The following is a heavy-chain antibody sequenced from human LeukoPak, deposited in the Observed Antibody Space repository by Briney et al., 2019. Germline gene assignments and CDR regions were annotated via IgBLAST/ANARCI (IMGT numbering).Heavy chain of an antibody. J-gene: IGHJ4*02. CDR2: IFYTGST. CDR1: GASLTSYY. Sequence: SDTLSLTYTVSGASLTSYYWLWIRQPPGKGLEWIGHIFYTGSTTYNPSLKSRLTISIDTSKNQFSLRLTSVTAADTAMYYCARYGTTWYAIDSWGQGTLVTVSS. CDR3: ARYGTTWYAIDS. D-gene: IGHD6-13*01. V-gene: IGHV4-59*08.